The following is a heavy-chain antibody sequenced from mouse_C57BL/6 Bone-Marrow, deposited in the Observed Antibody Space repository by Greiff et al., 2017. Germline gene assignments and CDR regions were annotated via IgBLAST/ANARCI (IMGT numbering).Heavy chain of an antibody. V-gene: IGHV1-55*01. D-gene: IGHD2-12*01. Sequence: QVQLQQPGAELVKPGASVKMSCKASGYTFTSYWITWVKQRPGQGLEWIGDIYPGSGSTNYNEKFKSKATLTVDTSSSTAYMQLSSLTSEDSAVYYCARDYYSYYYAMDYWGQGTSVTVSS. CDR1: GYTFTSYW. J-gene: IGHJ4*01. CDR3: ARDYYSYYYAMDY. CDR2: IYPGSGST.